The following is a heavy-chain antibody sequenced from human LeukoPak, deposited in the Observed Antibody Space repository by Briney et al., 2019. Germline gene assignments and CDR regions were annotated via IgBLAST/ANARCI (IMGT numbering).Heavy chain of an antibody. CDR3: ARHLGVVPAAMKFDP. Sequence: SETLSLTCTVSGGSISSYYWSWIRQPPGKGLEWIGCIYYSGSTNYNPSLKSRVTISVDTSKNQFSLKLSPVTAADTAVYYCARHLGVVPAAMKFDPWGQGTLVTVSS. CDR2: IYYSGST. V-gene: IGHV4-59*08. D-gene: IGHD2-2*01. CDR1: GGSISSYY. J-gene: IGHJ5*02.